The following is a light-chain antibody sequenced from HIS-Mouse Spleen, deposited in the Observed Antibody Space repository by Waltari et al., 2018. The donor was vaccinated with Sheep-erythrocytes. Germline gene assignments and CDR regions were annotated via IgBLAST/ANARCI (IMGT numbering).Light chain of an antibody. CDR1: QSLLHSNGYNY. CDR3: MQALQTPWT. Sequence: DIVMTQSPLSLPVTPGEPASSSCRSSQSLLHSNGYNYLDWYLQKPGQPPQLLIYLGSNRASGVPDRFSGSGSGTDFTLKISRVEAEDVGVYYCMQALQTPWTFGQGTKVEIK. CDR2: LGS. J-gene: IGKJ1*01. V-gene: IGKV2-28*01.